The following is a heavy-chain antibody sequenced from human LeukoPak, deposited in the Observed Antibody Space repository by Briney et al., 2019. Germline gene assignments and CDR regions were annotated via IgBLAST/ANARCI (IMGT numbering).Heavy chain of an antibody. D-gene: IGHD3-10*01. CDR3: ARDLEPVYGSGSYNYYYYYMDV. J-gene: IGHJ6*03. CDR1: GYTFTGYY. Sequence: GASVKVSRKASGYTFTGYYMHWVRQAPGQGLEWMGWINPNSGGTNYAQKFQGRVTMTRDTSISTAYMELSRLRSDDTAVYYCARDLEPVYGSGSYNYYYYYMDVWGKGTTVTISS. V-gene: IGHV1-2*02. CDR2: INPNSGGT.